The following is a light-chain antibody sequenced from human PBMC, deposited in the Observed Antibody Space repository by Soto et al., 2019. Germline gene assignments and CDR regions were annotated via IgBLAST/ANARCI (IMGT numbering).Light chain of an antibody. CDR3: QQSYSTPYT. J-gene: IGKJ2*01. V-gene: IGKV1-39*01. CDR2: SSF. CDR1: QSISSY. Sequence: DIQMTQSPSSLSVSVGDRVTITCRASQSISSYLNWYQQKPGKAPKLLIYSSFNLQSGVPSRFSGSRFGTDFTLSISSLEPEDFATYYCQQSYSTPYTFGQGTKLEIK.